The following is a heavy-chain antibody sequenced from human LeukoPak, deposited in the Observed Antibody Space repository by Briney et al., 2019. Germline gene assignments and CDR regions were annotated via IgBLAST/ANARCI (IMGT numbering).Heavy chain of an antibody. CDR3: AKRNTMVRGGPCFDY. CDR2: IFGNGDTT. J-gene: IGHJ4*02. D-gene: IGHD3-10*01. V-gene: IGHV3-23*01. CDR1: GFTFSSDA. Sequence: GGSLRLSCAASGFTFSSDAMSWVRQAPGKGLEWVSIIFGNGDTTYYADSVKGRFTVSRDNSKDTLYLQMNDLRPDDTAIYYCAKRNTMVRGGPCFDYWGQGPLVTVSS.